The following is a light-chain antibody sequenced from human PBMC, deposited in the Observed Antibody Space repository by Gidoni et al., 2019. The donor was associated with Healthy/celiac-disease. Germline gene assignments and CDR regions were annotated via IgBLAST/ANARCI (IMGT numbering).Light chain of an antibody. V-gene: IGKV3-20*01. Sequence: EIVLTPSPGTLSLSPGERATLSCRANQSVSSSYLAWYQQKPGQAPRLLIYGASSRATGIPDRFSGSGSGTDFTLTISRLEAEDFAVYYCQQYCSSPRTFGQGTKVEIK. CDR3: QQYCSSPRT. CDR1: QSVSSSY. CDR2: GAS. J-gene: IGKJ1*01.